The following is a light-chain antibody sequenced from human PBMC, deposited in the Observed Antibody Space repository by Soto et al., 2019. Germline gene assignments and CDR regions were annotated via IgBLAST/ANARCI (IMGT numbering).Light chain of an antibody. V-gene: IGKV3-11*01. Sequence: EIVMTQSPATLSLSPGERATLSCRASQSVDKYLVWYQQKPGQAPRLLIYNASTRATGIPARFSGSGSGTDFTLTISSLEPEDFAAYYCQQRGNRPPWTFGQGTKVEIK. CDR2: NAS. J-gene: IGKJ1*01. CDR1: QSVDKY. CDR3: QQRGNRPPWT.